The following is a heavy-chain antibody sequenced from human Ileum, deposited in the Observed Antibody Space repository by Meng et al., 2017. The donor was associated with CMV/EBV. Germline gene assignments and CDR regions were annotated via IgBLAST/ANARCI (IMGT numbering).Heavy chain of an antibody. J-gene: IGHJ4*02. D-gene: IGHD2-21*01. CDR1: GGSFNDYY. CDR2: IYHSGST. V-gene: IGHV4-34*01. Sequence: HVQLQQWGAGLWKPSETLTLSFAVYGGSFNDYYWSWIRQSPGKGLEWIGEIYHSGSTNYNPSFKSRVSISVDTSKTQFSLKMYSVTAADTALYYCARTQVVRVFDFWGQGTLVTVSS. CDR3: ARTQVVRVFDF.